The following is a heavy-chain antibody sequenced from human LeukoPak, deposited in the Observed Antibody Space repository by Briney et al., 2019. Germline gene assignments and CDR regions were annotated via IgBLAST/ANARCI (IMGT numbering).Heavy chain of an antibody. CDR2: ISGSGGST. D-gene: IGHD3-9*01. J-gene: IGHJ3*02. Sequence: TGGSLRLSCAASGFTFSSYAMSWVRQAPGKGLEWVSAISGSGGSTYYADSVKGRFTISRDNSKNSLYLQMNSLRAEDTAVYYCAPGHFDWLFPGDAFDIWGQGTMVTVSS. CDR3: APGHFDWLFPGDAFDI. V-gene: IGHV3-23*01. CDR1: GFTFSSYA.